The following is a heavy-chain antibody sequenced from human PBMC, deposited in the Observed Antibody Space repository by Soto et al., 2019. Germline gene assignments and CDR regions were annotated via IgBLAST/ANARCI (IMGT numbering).Heavy chain of an antibody. J-gene: IGHJ6*02. D-gene: IGHD2-2*01. CDR1: GYTFTSYY. CDR2: INPSGGST. Sequence: GASVKVSCKASGYTFTSYYMHWVRQAPGQGLEWMGIINPSGGSTSYAQKFQGRVTITRDTSASTAYMELSSLRSEDTAVYYCARGGCSSTSCSSFYYYYGMDVWGQGTTVTVSS. V-gene: IGHV1-46*01. CDR3: ARGGCSSTSCSSFYYYYGMDV.